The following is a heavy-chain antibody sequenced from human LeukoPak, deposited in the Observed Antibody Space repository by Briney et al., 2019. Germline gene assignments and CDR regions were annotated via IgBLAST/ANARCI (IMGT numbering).Heavy chain of an antibody. V-gene: IGHV1-69*05. D-gene: IGHD3-22*01. Sequence: SVKVCCNASGCTFSIYAISLVRQPPGQGLELMGGIIPIFGTATYAQKFQGRVTITTDESTSTAYMELSSLRSEDTAVYYCARARPQNYYDSSGYFDYWGQGTLVTVSS. CDR2: IIPIFGTA. CDR3: ARARPQNYYDSSGYFDY. CDR1: GCTFSIYA. J-gene: IGHJ4*02.